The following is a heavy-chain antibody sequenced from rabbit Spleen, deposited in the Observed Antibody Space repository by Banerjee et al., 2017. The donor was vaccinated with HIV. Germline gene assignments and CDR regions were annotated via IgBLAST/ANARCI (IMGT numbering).Heavy chain of an antibody. CDR1: GFTLSSHLY. J-gene: IGHJ4*01. V-gene: IGHV1S40*01. D-gene: IGHD1-1*01. CDR2: IYGATGSSA. CDR3: ARAANNIGYCAGL. Sequence: QSLEESGGGLVQPEGSLTLTCKASGFTLSSHLYMCWVRQAPGKGLELIACIYGATGSSAWYANWAKGRFTISKTSSTTVTLQMTSLTVADTATYWCARAANNIGYCAGLWGPGTLVTVS.